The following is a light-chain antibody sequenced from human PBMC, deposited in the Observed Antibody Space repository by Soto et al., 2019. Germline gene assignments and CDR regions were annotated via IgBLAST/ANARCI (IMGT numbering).Light chain of an antibody. V-gene: IGKV2-28*01. CDR1: QSLLHSNGYNY. CDR2: LGS. J-gene: IGKJ2*01. CDR3: MQALQTPPYT. Sequence: DIVMTQSPLSLPVTRGEPVSISCRSSQSLLHSNGYNYLDWYLQKPGQSPQLMIYLGSNRASGVPDRFSGSGSGTDFTLKISRVEAEDVGVYYCMQALQTPPYTFGQGTKVDIK.